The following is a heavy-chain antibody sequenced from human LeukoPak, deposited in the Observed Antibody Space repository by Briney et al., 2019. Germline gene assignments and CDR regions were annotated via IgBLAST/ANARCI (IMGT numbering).Heavy chain of an antibody. CDR3: ARDPGFSAFDI. CDR2: INQDGSVK. J-gene: IGHJ3*02. D-gene: IGHD6-25*01. CDR1: GFTFSRSW. Sequence: GGSLRLSCAASGFTFSRSWMTWVRQAPGKGLEFVANINQDGSVKNYVDFVRGRFTISRDNAKNSLYLQMSSLRAEDTAVYYCARDPGFSAFDIWGQGKMVTVSS. V-gene: IGHV3-7*01.